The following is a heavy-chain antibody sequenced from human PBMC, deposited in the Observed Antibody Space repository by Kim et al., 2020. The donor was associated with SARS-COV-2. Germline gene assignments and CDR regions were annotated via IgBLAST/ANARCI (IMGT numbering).Heavy chain of an antibody. CDR3: ERDRDRVATTHYYYYYGMDV. Sequence: RFTISRDNAKNSLYLQMNSLRAEDTAVYYCERDRDRVATTHYYYYYGMDVWGQGTTVTVSS. V-gene: IGHV3-11*04. J-gene: IGHJ6*02. D-gene: IGHD5-12*01.